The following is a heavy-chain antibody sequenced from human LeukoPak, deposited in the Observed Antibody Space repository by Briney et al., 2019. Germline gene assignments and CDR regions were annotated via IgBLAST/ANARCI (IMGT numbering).Heavy chain of an antibody. CDR3: ARAAGVVPAARWGNYYYYGMDV. J-gene: IGHJ6*02. Sequence: SETLSLTCAVSGGSISSGGYSWSWIRQPPGKGLEWIGYIYHSGSTYYNPSLKSRVTISVDRSKNQFSLKLSSVTAADTAVYYCARAAGVVPAARWGNYYYYGMDVWGQGTTVTVSS. CDR2: IYHSGST. CDR1: GGSISSGGYS. D-gene: IGHD2-2*01. V-gene: IGHV4-30-2*01.